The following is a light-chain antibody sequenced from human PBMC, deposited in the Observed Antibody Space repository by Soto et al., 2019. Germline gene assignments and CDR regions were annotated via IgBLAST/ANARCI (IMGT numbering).Light chain of an antibody. J-gene: IGKJ1*01. V-gene: IGKV1-12*01. CDR2: AAS. CDR3: QQANSFPWT. Sequence: DIQMTQSPSSVSASVGDRVTITCRASQGIGSWLAWYQQKPGKATNLLIYAASSLQSGVPSRFNGSGSGTDFALSIGSLQPEDFATYYCQQANSFPWTFGQGTKVEIK. CDR1: QGIGSW.